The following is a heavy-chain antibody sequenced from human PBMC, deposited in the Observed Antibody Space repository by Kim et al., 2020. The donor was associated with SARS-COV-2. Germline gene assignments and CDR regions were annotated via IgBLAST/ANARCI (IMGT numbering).Heavy chain of an antibody. V-gene: IGHV4-34*01. CDR3: ARGYRGGYNSYGLDV. J-gene: IGHJ6*02. CDR1: GGPFSDYF. D-gene: IGHD5-12*01. Sequence: SETLSLTCAVYGGPFSDYFWTWIRQSPGRGLDWIGEINHRGSTNYNPSLRGRVTISVDTSKNHFSLKLSSLTAADTAIYYCARGYRGGYNSYGLDVWGLGTPVVVSS. CDR2: INHRGST.